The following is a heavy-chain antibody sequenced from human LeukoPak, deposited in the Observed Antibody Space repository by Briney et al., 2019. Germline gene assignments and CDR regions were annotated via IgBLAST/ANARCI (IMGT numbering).Heavy chain of an antibody. Sequence: SGRSLRLSCAASGFTFHDYAMHWVRQAPGKGLEWVSGISWNSGNIGYADSVKGRFTISRDNAKNSLYLQMNSLRPEDTALYYCASDSNWGQGTLVTVSS. CDR3: ASDSN. J-gene: IGHJ4*02. CDR2: ISWNSGNI. V-gene: IGHV3-9*01. CDR1: GFTFHDYA.